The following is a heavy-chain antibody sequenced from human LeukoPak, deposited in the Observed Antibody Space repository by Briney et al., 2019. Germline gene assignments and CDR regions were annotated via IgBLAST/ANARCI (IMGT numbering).Heavy chain of an antibody. D-gene: IGHD4-17*01. Sequence: SVKVSCKASGGTFSSYAISWVRQAPGQGLEWMGGIIPIFGTANYAQKFQGRVTITADESTSTAYMELSSLRSDDTAVYYCARVENDYGDYYYYGMDVWGQGTTVTVSS. J-gene: IGHJ6*02. CDR2: IIPIFGTA. V-gene: IGHV1-69*01. CDR3: ARVENDYGDYYYYGMDV. CDR1: GGTFSSYA.